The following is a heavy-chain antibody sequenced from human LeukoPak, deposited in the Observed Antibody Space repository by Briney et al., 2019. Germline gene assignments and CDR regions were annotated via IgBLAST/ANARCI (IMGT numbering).Heavy chain of an antibody. CDR2: IKSKAHGGTT. CDR1: GLSFSSYG. V-gene: IGHV3-15*01. D-gene: IGHD1-1*01. J-gene: IGHJ4*02. CDR3: WDTNWNGDWDY. Sequence: GGSLRLSCAASGLSFSSYGMHWVRQAPGKGLECLGRIKSKAHGGTTDYAAPVKGRFTISRDDSKNTLYWQMNSLKTEDTAVYYCWDTNWNGDWDYWGQGTLVTVSS.